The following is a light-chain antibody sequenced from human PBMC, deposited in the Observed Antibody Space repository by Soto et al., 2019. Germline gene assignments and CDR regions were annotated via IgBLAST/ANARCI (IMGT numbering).Light chain of an antibody. V-gene: IGLV1-44*01. CDR1: SSNIGSNT. CDR3: AAWDDSLKAI. J-gene: IGLJ7*01. CDR2: SSY. Sequence: QSVLTQPPSVSGTPGQRVTISCSGSSSNIGSNTVNWYQQFPGTAPRLLIYSSYRRPSGVPDRFSGSQSGTSASLAISGLQSDDEADYYCAAWDDSLKAIFGGGTQLTVL.